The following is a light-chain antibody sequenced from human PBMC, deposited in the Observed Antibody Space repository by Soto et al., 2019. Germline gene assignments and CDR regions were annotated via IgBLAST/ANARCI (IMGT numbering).Light chain of an antibody. Sequence: IVMTPSPDILSLSPGYRSTIYCSSSQSVANSVAWYQQKFGQTPRLLIYDASTRATGIPARFSGSGSGTEFTLTISGLQSEDFAIYYCQQYNQWPPFTFGPGTKVDIK. CDR1: QSVANS. CDR3: QQYNQWPPFT. J-gene: IGKJ3*01. V-gene: IGKV3-15*01. CDR2: DAS.